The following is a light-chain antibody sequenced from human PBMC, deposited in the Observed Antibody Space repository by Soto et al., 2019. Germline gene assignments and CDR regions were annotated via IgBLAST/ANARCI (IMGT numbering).Light chain of an antibody. J-gene: IGKJ5*01. V-gene: IGKV4-1*01. CDR2: WAS. CDR1: QSVLYSSNNLNH. CDR3: QQYLDLPIT. Sequence: DIVMTQSPDSLTLSLGERATINCKSSQSVLYSSNNLNHLAWYQQRPGQTPKLLIYWASTRESGVPDRFSGSGSGTDFTLTINSLLSDDVAIYYCQQYLDLPITFGHGTRLEMK.